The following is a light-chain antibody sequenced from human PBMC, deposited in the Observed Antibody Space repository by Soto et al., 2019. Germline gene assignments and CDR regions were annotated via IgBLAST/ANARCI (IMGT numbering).Light chain of an antibody. J-gene: IGKJ1*01. Sequence: IVLTQSPCTLPLSQRERATLSCRASQSVSSSYLAWYQQKPGQAPRLLIYGASSRATGIPDRFSGSGSGTDFTLAISRLEPEDFAVYYCQQYGSSWTFGQGTKVDIK. CDR2: GAS. V-gene: IGKV3-20*01. CDR3: QQYGSSWT. CDR1: QSVSSSY.